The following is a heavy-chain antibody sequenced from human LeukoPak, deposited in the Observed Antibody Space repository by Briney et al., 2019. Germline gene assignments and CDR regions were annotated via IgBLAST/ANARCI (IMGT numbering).Heavy chain of an antibody. Sequence: PGGSLRLSCAASTFIFGNYGMNWARQTPRKGLEWVSHVGGDGVDTYYADSVKGRFTISRDNSKSTLYLQMNSLRAEDTATYYCAKDFVAANGVFDAFDIWGQGTVVTVSS. CDR3: AKDFVAANGVFDAFDI. CDR1: TFIFGNYG. J-gene: IGHJ3*02. CDR2: VGGDGVDT. V-gene: IGHV3-23*01. D-gene: IGHD1-1*01.